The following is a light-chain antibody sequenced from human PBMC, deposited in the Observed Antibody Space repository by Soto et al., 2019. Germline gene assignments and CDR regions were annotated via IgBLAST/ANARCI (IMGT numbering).Light chain of an antibody. CDR3: QQYNVWPGWT. J-gene: IGKJ1*01. CDR2: GAS. V-gene: IGKV3-15*01. CDR1: QSVRSN. Sequence: EIVMTQSPATLSVSPGERVTLSCRASQSVRSNLAWYQQKLGQAPSLLIYGASTRATGIPARFSGSGSATELTLTISSLQSEDFAVYYCQQYNVWPGWTFGQGTKVDI.